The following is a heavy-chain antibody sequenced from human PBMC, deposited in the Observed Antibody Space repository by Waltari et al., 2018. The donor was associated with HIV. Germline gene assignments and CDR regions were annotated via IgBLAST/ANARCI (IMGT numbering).Heavy chain of an antibody. Sequence: QVQLVQSGAEMKKPGASVMVSCKASGYTFTGYYMHWVRQAPGQGLEWRGWINPPSGDTNCSQKFQGRVTLTSDTSISTAYMELSRLRHDDTAVYYCARPAEDYYDSSGYVYWGQGTLVTVSS. CDR3: ARPAEDYYDSSGYVY. D-gene: IGHD3-22*01. J-gene: IGHJ4*02. V-gene: IGHV1-2*02. CDR1: GYTFTGYY. CDR2: INPPSGDT.